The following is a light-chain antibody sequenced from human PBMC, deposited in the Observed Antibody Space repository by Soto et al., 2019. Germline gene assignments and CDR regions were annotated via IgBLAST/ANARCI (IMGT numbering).Light chain of an antibody. Sequence: EMEMAHYPNTLSVAAGERATLSCSASQSVGGNLAWYQQKPGQGPRLLIYGGSTRATGIPARFSGSGSGTGFTLTISRLQSEDFAVYYCQQYNNWPPLTFGGGTKVDIK. CDR1: QSVGGN. CDR2: GGS. V-gene: IGKV3-15*01. CDR3: QQYNNWPPLT. J-gene: IGKJ4*01.